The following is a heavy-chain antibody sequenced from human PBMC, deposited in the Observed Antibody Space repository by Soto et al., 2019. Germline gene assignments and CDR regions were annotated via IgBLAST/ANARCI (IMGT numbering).Heavy chain of an antibody. CDR2: IYHSGST. V-gene: IGHV4-30-2*01. CDR1: GDSISRGGYS. D-gene: IGHD1-26*01. J-gene: IGHJ4*02. Sequence: SETLSLTCTVSGDSISRGGYSWSWIRQPPGKGLEWIGYIYHSGSTYYNPSLKNRVTISVDRSKNQFSLKLSSVTAADTAVYYCGAESRGFDYWGQGTLVTVSS. CDR3: GAESRGFDY.